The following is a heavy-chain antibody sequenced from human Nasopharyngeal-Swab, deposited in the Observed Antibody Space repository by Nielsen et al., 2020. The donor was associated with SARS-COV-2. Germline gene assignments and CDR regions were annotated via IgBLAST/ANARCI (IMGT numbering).Heavy chain of an antibody. J-gene: IGHJ4*02. D-gene: IGHD5-24*01. CDR2: IYYSGST. CDR3: ARGGDGYNGLDY. V-gene: IGHV4-61*01. CDR1: GGSISSGSYY. Sequence: SETLSLTCTVSGGSISSGSYYWSWIRQPAGKGLEWIGYIYYSGSTNYNPSPKSRVTISVDTSKNQFSLKLSSVTAADTAVYYCARGGDGYNGLDYWGQGTLVTVSS.